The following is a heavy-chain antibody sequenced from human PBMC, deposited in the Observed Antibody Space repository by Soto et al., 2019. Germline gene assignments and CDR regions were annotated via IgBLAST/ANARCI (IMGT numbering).Heavy chain of an antibody. CDR2: ISSNGGST. V-gene: IGHV3-64*01. D-gene: IGHD2-15*01. J-gene: IGHJ6*03. CDR3: ARMLHYYYMDV. Sequence: AGGSLRLSCAASGFTFSSYAMHWVRQAPGKGLEYVSAISSNGGSTYYANSVKGRFTISRDNSKNTLYLQMGSLRAEDMAVYYCARMLHYYYMDVWGKGTTVTVSS. CDR1: GFTFSSYA.